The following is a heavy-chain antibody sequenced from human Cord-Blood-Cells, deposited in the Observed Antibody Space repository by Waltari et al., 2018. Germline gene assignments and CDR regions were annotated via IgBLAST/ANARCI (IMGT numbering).Heavy chain of an antibody. D-gene: IGHD3-10*01. CDR3: ARDTWFGELFDY. CDR1: GFTFSTSW. Sequence: EVQLVESGGGLVQPGGSLRLSCAASGFTFSTSWMSLVRQAPGKGLEWVANIKQDGSEKYYVDSVKGRFTISRDNAKNSLYLQMNSLRAEDTAVYYCARDTWFGELFDYWGQEPWSPSPQ. CDR2: IKQDGSEK. V-gene: IGHV3-7*01. J-gene: IGHJ4*01.